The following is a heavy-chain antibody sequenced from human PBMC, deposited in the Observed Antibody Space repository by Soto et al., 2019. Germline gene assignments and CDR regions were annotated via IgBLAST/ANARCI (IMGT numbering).Heavy chain of an antibody. CDR2: IIPIFGTA. D-gene: IGHD4-17*01. V-gene: IGHV1-69*01. CDR1: GGTFSSYA. Sequence: QVQLVQSGAEVKKPGSSVKVSCKASGGTFSSYAISWVRQAPGQGLEWMGGIIPIFGTANYAQKFQGRVTLTADESTSTAYMELSSLRSEDTVVYYCARVYGDDFYYYYYGMDVWGQGTTVTVSS. CDR3: ARVYGDDFYYYYYGMDV. J-gene: IGHJ6*02.